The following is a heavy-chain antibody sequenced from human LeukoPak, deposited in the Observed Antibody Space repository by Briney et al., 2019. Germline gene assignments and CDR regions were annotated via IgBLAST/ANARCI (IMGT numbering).Heavy chain of an antibody. J-gene: IGHJ3*02. CDR3: ARAVGAIPYYAFDI. D-gene: IGHD1-26*01. CDR2: ISSSGSTI. CDR1: GFTFSDYY. Sequence: GGSLRLSCAASGFTFSDYYMSWIRQAPGKGLEWVSYISSSGSTIYYADSVKGRFTISRDNAKNSLYLQMNSLRAEDTAVYYCARAVGAIPYYAFDIWGQGTMVTVSS. V-gene: IGHV3-11*01.